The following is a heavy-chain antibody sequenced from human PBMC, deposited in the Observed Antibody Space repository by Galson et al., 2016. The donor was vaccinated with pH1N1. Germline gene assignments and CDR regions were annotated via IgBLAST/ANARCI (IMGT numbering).Heavy chain of an antibody. V-gene: IGHV6-1*01. CDR3: ASGGFYYDSSGPSYGMDV. J-gene: IGHJ6*02. CDR1: GDSVSSNSAA. D-gene: IGHD3-22*01. CDR2: TYYRSEWYN. Sequence: CAISGDSVSSNSAAWNWIRQSPSRGLEWLGRTYYRSEWYNDYAVSVKSRITINPDTSKNQFSLQLNSVTPEDTAVYYCASGGFYYDSSGPSYGMDVWGQGTTVTVSS.